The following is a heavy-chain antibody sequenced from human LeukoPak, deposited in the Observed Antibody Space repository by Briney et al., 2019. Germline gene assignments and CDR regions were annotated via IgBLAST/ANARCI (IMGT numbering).Heavy chain of an antibody. CDR3: VRAYYYFYMDV. CDR1: GFTVSSNY. V-gene: IGHV3-53*01. J-gene: IGHJ6*03. Sequence: GGSLRLSCAASGFTVSSNYMSWVRQAPGKGLEWVSVIYSGGSTYYADSVKGRFTISRDNSNNTVFLQMNSLRAEDTAVYFCVRAYYYFYMDVWGKGTTVTVSS. CDR2: IYSGGST.